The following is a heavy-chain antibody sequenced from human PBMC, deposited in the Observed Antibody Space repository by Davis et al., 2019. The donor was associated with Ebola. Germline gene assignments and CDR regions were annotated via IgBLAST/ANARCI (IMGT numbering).Heavy chain of an antibody. J-gene: IGHJ5*02. CDR1: GFTFSRYW. CDR3: ARDRYSSSWLQGFDP. CDR2: ISTDVSST. Sequence: LSLTCAASGFTFSRYWMHWVRQAPGKGLVWVSRISTDVSSTSYADSVKGRFTISRDNAKNTLYLQMNSLRAEDTAVYYCARDRYSSSWLQGFDPWGQGTLVTVSS. V-gene: IGHV3-74*01. D-gene: IGHD6-13*01.